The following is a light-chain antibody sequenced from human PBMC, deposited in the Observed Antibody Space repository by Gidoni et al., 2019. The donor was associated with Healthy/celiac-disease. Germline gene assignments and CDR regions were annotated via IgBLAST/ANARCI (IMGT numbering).Light chain of an antibody. CDR3: QQYYSTPLT. V-gene: IGKV4-1*01. Sequence: DIVMTQPPASLAVSLGEGATINCKSSQSVLYSSNNKNYLAWYQQKPGQPPKLLIYWASTREGGVPDRCSGRGSGTDITLTISSLQAEDVAVYYCQQYYSTPLTFGQGTKVEIK. J-gene: IGKJ1*01. CDR1: QSVLYSSNNKNY. CDR2: WAS.